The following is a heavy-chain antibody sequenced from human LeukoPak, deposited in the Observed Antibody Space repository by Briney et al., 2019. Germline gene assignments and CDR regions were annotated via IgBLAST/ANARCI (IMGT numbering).Heavy chain of an antibody. CDR2: ISISSSTI. V-gene: IGHV3-48*02. CDR3: AKELGYCSGTTCSVHDYGMDV. J-gene: IGHJ6*02. D-gene: IGHD2-2*01. Sequence: PGGSLRLSCAASGFTFTSYSMNWVRQAPGKGLEWVSYISISSSTIYYGDSVKGRFTISRDNAKNSVYLQMNSLRDEDTAVYYCAKELGYCSGTTCSVHDYGMDVWGQGTTVTVSS. CDR1: GFTFTSYS.